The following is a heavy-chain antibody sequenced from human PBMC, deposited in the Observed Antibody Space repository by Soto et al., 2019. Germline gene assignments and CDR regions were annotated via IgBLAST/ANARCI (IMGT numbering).Heavy chain of an antibody. CDR2: INPSGGST. V-gene: IGHV1-46*03. CDR1: GYTFPGYY. Sequence: ASVKVSCKASGYTFPGYYMHWVRQARGQGLEWMGWINPSGGSTSYAQKFQGRVTMARDTSTSTVYMELSSLRSEDTAVYYCARGYCSGGSCYDYYYGMDVWGQGTTVTVSS. CDR3: ARGYCSGGSCYDYYYGMDV. D-gene: IGHD2-15*01. J-gene: IGHJ6*02.